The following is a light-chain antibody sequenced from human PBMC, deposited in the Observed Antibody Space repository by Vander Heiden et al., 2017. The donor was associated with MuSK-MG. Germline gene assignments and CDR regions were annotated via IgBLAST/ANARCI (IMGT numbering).Light chain of an antibody. CDR2: DAF. Sequence: EIVLTQSPATLSLSPGERATLSCRASQSVSSYLAWYQQRPGQAPRLLIYDAFNRATGIPARFSGSGSGTDFTLTISSLEPEDFAVYYCQQRSNWPRTFGQGTKVXIK. CDR3: QQRSNWPRT. J-gene: IGKJ1*01. CDR1: QSVSSY. V-gene: IGKV3-11*01.